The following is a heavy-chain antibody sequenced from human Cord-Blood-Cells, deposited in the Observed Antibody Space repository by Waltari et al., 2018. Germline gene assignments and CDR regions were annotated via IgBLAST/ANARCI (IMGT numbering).Heavy chain of an antibody. V-gene: IGHV1-24*01. CDR1: GYTLTALS. J-gene: IGHJ4*02. CDR3: ATDGDGYNNFDY. D-gene: IGHD5-12*01. CDR2: FDPEDGET. Sequence: QVQLVQSGAEVKQPGASVKVSCKVSGYTLTALSMHWVRKAPGKGLEWMGGFDPEDGETSYAQKFQGRVTMTEDTSTDTAYMELSSLRSEDTAVYYCATDGDGYNNFDYWGQGTLVTVSS.